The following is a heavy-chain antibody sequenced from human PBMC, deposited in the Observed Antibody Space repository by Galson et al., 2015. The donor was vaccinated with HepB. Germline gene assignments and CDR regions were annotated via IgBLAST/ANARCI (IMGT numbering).Heavy chain of an antibody. J-gene: IGHJ6*02. CDR3: ARRISLVRGIITKPVYYYGMDV. V-gene: IGHV3-7*03. CDR1: EFTFSSYW. CDR2: INPDGSEK. D-gene: IGHD3-10*01. Sequence: SLRLSCAASEFTFSSYWMNWVRQAPGKGLEWVANINPDGSEKYYVASLKGRFTISRDNAKNSLYLQMDSLRAEDTAVYYCARRISLVRGIITKPVYYYGMDVWGQGTTVTVAS.